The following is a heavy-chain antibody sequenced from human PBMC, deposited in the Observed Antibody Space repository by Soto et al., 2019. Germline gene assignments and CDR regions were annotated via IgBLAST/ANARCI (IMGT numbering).Heavy chain of an antibody. CDR3: ARDRANCSTYTTCYRQYYYDVDV. CDR2: INPSGGST. CDR1: GYTFTSHY. V-gene: IGHV1-46*01. J-gene: IGHJ6*02. D-gene: IGHD2-2*01. Sequence: GSVKLSFKACGYTFTSHYMQLVRQLPGQGLEWVGIINPSGGSTNYAEKFRGRVTMTRDTSTSTFYMDLSSLRSEETAVYYCARDRANCSTYTTCYRQYYYDVDVWGQGTTVTVSS.